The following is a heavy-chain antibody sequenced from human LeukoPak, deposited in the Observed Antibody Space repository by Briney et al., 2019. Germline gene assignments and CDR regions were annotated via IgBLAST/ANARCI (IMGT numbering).Heavy chain of an antibody. CDR2: ISAYNGNT. D-gene: IGHD3-10*01. CDR3: ARRLWFGELNYYYYYMDV. J-gene: IGHJ6*03. V-gene: IGHV1-18*01. CDR1: GYTFTSYG. Sequence: GASVKVSCKASGYTFTSYGISWVRQAPGQGLEWMGWISAYNGNTNYAQKLQGRVTMTTDTSTSTAYMELRSLRSDDTAVYYCARRLWFGELNYYYYYMDVWGKGTTVTISS.